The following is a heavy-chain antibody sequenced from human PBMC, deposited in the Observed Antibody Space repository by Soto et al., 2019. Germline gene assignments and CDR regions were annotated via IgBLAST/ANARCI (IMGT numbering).Heavy chain of an antibody. CDR2: INAGNGNT. V-gene: IGHV1-3*01. D-gene: IGHD3-10*01. CDR3: ARGGRVRGVQIFDRYYFDY. CDR1: GYTFTSYA. Sequence: QVQLVQSGAEVKKPGASVKVSCKASGYTFTSYAMHWVRQAPGQRLEWMGWINAGNGNTKYSQKFQGRVTITRDTSASTAYMELSSLRSADTAVYYCARGGRVRGVQIFDRYYFDYWGQGTLVTVSS. J-gene: IGHJ4*02.